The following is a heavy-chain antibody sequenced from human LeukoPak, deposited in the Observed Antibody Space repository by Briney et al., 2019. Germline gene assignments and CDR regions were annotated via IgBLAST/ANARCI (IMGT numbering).Heavy chain of an antibody. D-gene: IGHD4/OR15-4a*01. V-gene: IGHV3-48*03. CDR2: ISSSGSTI. Sequence: PGGSLRLSCAASGFTFSSYEMNWVRQAPGKGLEWVSYISSSGSTIYYADSVKGRFTISRDNARNSLSLQVSRLRAEDTAVYYCVKSSTNYGGWFDSWGQGTLVTVSS. CDR3: VKSSTNYGGWFDS. J-gene: IGHJ5*01. CDR1: GFTFSSYE.